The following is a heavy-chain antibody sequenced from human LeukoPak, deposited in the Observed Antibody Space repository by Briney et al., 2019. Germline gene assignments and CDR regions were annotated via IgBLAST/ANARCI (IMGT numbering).Heavy chain of an antibody. CDR3: ARNYYEPTYDYYFDC. CDR1: GFTVSSNY. V-gene: IGHV3-53*01. D-gene: IGHD1-26*01. Sequence: GGSLRLSCAASGFTVSSNYMTWVRRAPGKGLEWVSVIYSGGSTFYADSVKGRFTISRDNSKNTLYLQMNSLRAEDTALYYCARNYYEPTYDYYFDCWGQGTLVTVSS. J-gene: IGHJ4*02. CDR2: IYSGGST.